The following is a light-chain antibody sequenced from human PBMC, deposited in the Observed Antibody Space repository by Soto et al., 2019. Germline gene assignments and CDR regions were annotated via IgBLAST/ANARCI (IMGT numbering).Light chain of an antibody. Sequence: NFMLTQPHSVSESPGKTVTISCTRSSGSIASNYVQWYQQRPGSAPTTVIYEDNQRPSGVPDRFSGSIDSSSNSASLTISGLKTEDEADYYCQSYDSSFWVFGGGTQVTVL. J-gene: IGLJ3*02. CDR1: SGSIASNY. V-gene: IGLV6-57*03. CDR2: EDN. CDR3: QSYDSSFWV.